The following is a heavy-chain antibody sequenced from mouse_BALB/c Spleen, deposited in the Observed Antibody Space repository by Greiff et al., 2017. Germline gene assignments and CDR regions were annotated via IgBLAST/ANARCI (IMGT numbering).Heavy chain of an antibody. CDR2: INPGSGGT. CDR1: GYAFTNYL. J-gene: IGHJ2*01. D-gene: IGHD2-1*01. V-gene: IGHV1-54*01. Sequence: QVHVKQSGAELVRPGTSVKVSCKASGYAFTNYLIEWVKQRPGQGLEWIGVINPGSGGTNYNEKFKGKATLTADKSSSTAYMQLSSLTSDDSAVYFCARGGIYYGNYLWYFDYWGQGTTLTVSS. CDR3: ARGGIYYGNYLWYFDY.